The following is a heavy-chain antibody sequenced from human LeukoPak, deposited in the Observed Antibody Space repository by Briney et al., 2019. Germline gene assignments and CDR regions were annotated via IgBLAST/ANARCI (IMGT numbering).Heavy chain of an antibody. V-gene: IGHV3-74*01. CDR1: GFTFSSYW. D-gene: IGHD3-22*01. CDR3: ARVEGGYYYDSSGYSEFDY. CDR2: INSDGSST. J-gene: IGHJ4*02. Sequence: AGGSLRLSCAASGFTFSSYWMHWVRQAPGKGLVWVSRINSDGSSTSYADSVKGRFTISRDNAKNTLHLQMNSLRAEDTAVYYCARVEGGYYYDSSGYSEFDYWGQGTLVTVSS.